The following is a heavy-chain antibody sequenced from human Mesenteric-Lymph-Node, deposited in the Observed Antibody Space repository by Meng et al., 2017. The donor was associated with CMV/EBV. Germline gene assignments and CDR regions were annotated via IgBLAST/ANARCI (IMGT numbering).Heavy chain of an antibody. CDR3: TTTSPPLQLRSHYYSYYAMDV. D-gene: IGHD2-2*01. J-gene: IGHJ6*02. CDR1: GFTLSNAW. V-gene: IGHV3-15*01. Sequence: GGSLRLSCAASGFTLSNAWMSWVRQAPGKGLEWVGRIKSKTDGGTTDYAAPVKGRFTISRDDSKSTLHLQMSSLKTDDTAVYYCTTTSPPLQLRSHYYSYYAMDVWGQGTTVTVSS. CDR2: IKSKTDGGTT.